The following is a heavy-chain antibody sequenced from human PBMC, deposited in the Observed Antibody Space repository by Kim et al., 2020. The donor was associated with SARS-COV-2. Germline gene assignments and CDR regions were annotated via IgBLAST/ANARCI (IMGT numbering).Heavy chain of an antibody. D-gene: IGHD2-15*01. J-gene: IGHJ5*02. Sequence: SETLSLTCTVSGGSISSGGYYWSWIRQHPGKGLEWIGYIYYSGSTYYNPSLKSRVTISVDTSKNQFSLKLSSVTAADTAVYYCARVVVGATGWLDPWGQGNLVPVSS. CDR1: GGSISSGGYY. CDR3: ARVVVGATGWLDP. CDR2: IYYSGST. V-gene: IGHV4-31*03.